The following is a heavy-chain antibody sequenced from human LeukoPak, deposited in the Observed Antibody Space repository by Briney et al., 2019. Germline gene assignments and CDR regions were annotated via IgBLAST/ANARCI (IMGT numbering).Heavy chain of an antibody. V-gene: IGHV3-7*01. CDR2: IKQDGSEK. Sequence: PGGSLRLSCAASGSTFSSYEMNWVRQAPGKGLEWVANIKQDGSEKYYVDSVKGRFTISRDNAKNSLYLQMNSLRAEDTAVYYCARDIVVVPAAIYYFDYWGQGTLVTVSS. CDR1: GSTFSSYE. D-gene: IGHD2-2*02. J-gene: IGHJ4*02. CDR3: ARDIVVVPAAIYYFDY.